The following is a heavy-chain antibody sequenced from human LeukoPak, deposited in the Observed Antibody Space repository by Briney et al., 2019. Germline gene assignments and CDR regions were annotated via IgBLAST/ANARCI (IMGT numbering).Heavy chain of an antibody. J-gene: IGHJ4*02. CDR3: ARERGTFDY. Sequence: GASVKVSCKASGYTFTSYDINWVRQATGQGLEWMGWMNPNSGNTGYAQKFQGRVTITRNTSISTAYMELSRLRSDDTAVYYCARERGTFDYWGQGTLVTVSS. CDR1: GYTFTSYD. CDR2: MNPNSGNT. V-gene: IGHV1-8*03.